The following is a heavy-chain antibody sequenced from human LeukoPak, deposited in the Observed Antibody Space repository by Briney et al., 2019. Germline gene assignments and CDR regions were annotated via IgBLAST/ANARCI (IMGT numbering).Heavy chain of an antibody. D-gene: IGHD3-10*01. V-gene: IGHV4-34*01. J-gene: IGHJ4*02. CDR1: GGPFSGYF. Sequence: SETLSLTCAVSGGPFSGYFWGWIRQSSGKGLEWIGEIHNSGTTNYNPSLNSRVTISEDTSKNQFYLNLSSVTAADTAVYYCARRYYYNLGSFPFDFWGQGTLVTVSS. CDR3: ARRYYYNLGSFPFDF. CDR2: IHNSGTT.